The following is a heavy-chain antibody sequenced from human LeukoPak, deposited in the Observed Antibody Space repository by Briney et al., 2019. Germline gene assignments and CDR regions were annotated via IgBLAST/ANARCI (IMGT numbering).Heavy chain of an antibody. V-gene: IGHV4-31*03. J-gene: IGHJ3*02. CDR1: GGSISSGGYY. Sequence: PSETLSLTCTVSGGSISSGGYYWSWIRQHPGKGLEWIGYIYYSGSTYYNPSLKSRVTISVDTSKNQFSLKLSSVTAADTAVYYCARDTAVDCSSTSCYSAFDIWGQGTMVTVSS. D-gene: IGHD2-2*01. CDR3: ARDTAVDCSSTSCYSAFDI. CDR2: IYYSGST.